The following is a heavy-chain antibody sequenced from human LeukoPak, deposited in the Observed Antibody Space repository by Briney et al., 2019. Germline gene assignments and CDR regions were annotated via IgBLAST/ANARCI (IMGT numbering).Heavy chain of an antibody. CDR2: INAGNGNT. CDR1: GYTFTSYA. CDR3: ARDSGYSSSWQEIPLDY. Sequence: GASVKVSCKASGYTFTSYAMHWVRQAPGQRLEWMGWINAGNGNTKYSQKFQGRVTITRDTSASTAYMELSSLRSEDTAVYYCARDSGYSSSWQEIPLDYWGQGTLVTVSS. V-gene: IGHV1-3*01. J-gene: IGHJ4*02. D-gene: IGHD6-13*01.